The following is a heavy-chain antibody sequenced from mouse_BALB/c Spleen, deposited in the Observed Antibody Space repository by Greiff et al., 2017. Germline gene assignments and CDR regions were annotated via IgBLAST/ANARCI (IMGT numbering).Heavy chain of an antibody. CDR2: INPYNGGT. J-gene: IGHJ4*01. CDR1: GYSFTGYT. V-gene: IGHV1S135*01. CDR3: ARGEGGGYDAMDY. Sequence: EVQLQQSGPELVKPGASMKISCKASGYSFTGYTMNWVKQSHGKNLEWIGLINPYNGGTSYNQKFKGKATLTVDKSSNTAYMELISLTSEDSAVYYCARGEGGGYDAMDYWGQGTSVTVSS.